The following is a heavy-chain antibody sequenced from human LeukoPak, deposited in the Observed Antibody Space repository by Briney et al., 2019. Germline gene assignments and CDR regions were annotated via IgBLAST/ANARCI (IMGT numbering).Heavy chain of an antibody. J-gene: IGHJ5*02. Sequence: SVKGRFTISRDNSKNTLYLQMNSLRAEDTAVYYCARETRDDILTGYKFDPWGQGTLVTVSS. D-gene: IGHD3-9*01. CDR3: ARETRDDILTGYKFDP. V-gene: IGHV3-30*01.